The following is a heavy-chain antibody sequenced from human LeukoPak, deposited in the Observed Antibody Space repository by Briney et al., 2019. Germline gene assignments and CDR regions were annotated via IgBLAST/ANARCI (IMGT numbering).Heavy chain of an antibody. Sequence: SETLSLTCAVYGGSFSGYYWSWIRQPPGKGLEWIGEINHSGITNYNLSLKSRVTISVDTSKNQFSLKLSSVTAADTAVYYCARGQRNYGGNPPFDLWGRGTLVTVSS. V-gene: IGHV4-34*01. J-gene: IGHJ2*01. CDR3: ARGQRNYGGNPPFDL. CDR2: INHSGIT. D-gene: IGHD4-23*01. CDR1: GGSFSGYY.